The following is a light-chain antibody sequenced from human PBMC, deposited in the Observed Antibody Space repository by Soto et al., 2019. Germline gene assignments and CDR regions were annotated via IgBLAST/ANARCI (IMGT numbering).Light chain of an antibody. V-gene: IGLV2-14*03. J-gene: IGLJ3*02. Sequence: QSALTQPASVSGSPGQSITFSCTGTSGDVGGYKYVSWYQQHPGKAPKLMIYDVSNRPSGVSNRFSGSKSGNTASLTISGLQAEDEADYFCSSYTSHSTLVFGGGTKLTVL. CDR3: SSYTSHSTLV. CDR2: DVS. CDR1: SGDVGGYKY.